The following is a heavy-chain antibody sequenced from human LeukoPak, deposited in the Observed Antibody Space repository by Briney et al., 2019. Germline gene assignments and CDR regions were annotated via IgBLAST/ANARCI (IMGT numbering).Heavy chain of an antibody. J-gene: IGHJ6*03. Sequence: GGTLRLSCAASGFTFSSYGMSWVRQAPGKGLEWVSAISGSGGSTYYADSVKGRFTISRDNSKNTLCLQMNSLRAEDTAVYYCARSSSGSGGYYMDVWGKGTTVTVSS. CDR1: GFTFSSYG. CDR2: ISGSGGST. V-gene: IGHV3-23*01. D-gene: IGHD1-26*01. CDR3: ARSSSGSGGYYMDV.